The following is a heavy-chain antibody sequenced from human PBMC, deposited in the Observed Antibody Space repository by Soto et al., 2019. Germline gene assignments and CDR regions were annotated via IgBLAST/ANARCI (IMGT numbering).Heavy chain of an antibody. D-gene: IGHD3-9*01. V-gene: IGHV3-48*03. CDR1: GFTFRSYE. Sequence: XGSLRLSCAASGFTFRSYEMNWVRQAPGKGLEWISYISSSGTTTYYADSVKGRFTISRDNANNSLVLQMNSLRAEDTAVYYCARDPALRYFDWLGYFFDYWGQGTLVTVSS. J-gene: IGHJ4*02. CDR3: ARDPALRYFDWLGYFFDY. CDR2: ISSSGTTT.